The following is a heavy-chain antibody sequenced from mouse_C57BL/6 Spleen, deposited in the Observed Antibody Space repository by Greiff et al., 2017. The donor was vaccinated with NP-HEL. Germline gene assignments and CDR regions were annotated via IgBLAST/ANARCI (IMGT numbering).Heavy chain of an antibody. CDR3: ARRGYDYVYAMDY. V-gene: IGHV1-22*01. D-gene: IGHD2-4*01. J-gene: IGHJ4*01. CDR2: INPNNGGT. CDR1: GYTFTDYN. Sequence: VQLKESGPELVKPGASVKMSCKASGYTFTDYNMHWVKQSHGKSLEWIGYINPNNGGTSYNQKFKGKATLTVNKSSSTAYMELRSLTSEDSAVYYCARRGYDYVYAMDYWGQGTSVTVSS.